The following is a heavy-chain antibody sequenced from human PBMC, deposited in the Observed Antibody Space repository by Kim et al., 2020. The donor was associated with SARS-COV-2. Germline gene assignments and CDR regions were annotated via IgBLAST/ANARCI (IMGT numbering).Heavy chain of an antibody. D-gene: IGHD2-2*01. CDR2: INHSGST. V-gene: IGHV4-34*01. J-gene: IGHJ6*02. CDR1: GGSFSGHY. CDR3: ARGPKYDLLYYYFGLDV. Sequence: SETLSLTCAVYGGSFSGHYWSWIRQPPGEGLEWIGEINHSGSTNYNSSLKSRVTISVDTSKNQFSLKLSSVTAADTAVYYCARGPKYDLLYYYFGLDVWGQGTTVTVSS.